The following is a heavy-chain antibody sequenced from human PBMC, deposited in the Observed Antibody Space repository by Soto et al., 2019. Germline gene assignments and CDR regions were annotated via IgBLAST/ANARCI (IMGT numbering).Heavy chain of an antibody. CDR1: GFTFSSYD. D-gene: IGHD2-15*01. Sequence: GGSLRLSCAASGFTFSSYDMHWVRQATGKGLEWVSAIGTAGDTYYPGSVKGRFTISRENAKNSLYLQMNSLRAGDTAVYYCARARIYCSGGSCYSGYYYYMDVWGKGTTVTVSS. CDR3: ARARIYCSGGSCYSGYYYYMDV. J-gene: IGHJ6*03. CDR2: IGTAGDT. V-gene: IGHV3-13*01.